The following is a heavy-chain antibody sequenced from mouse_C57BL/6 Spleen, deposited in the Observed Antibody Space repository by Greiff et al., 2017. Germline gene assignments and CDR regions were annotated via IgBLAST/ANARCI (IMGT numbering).Heavy chain of an antibody. CDR3: AGVDGAMDY. V-gene: IGHV1-81*01. Sequence: QVQLQQSGAELARPGAPVKLSCKASGYTFTSYGISWVKQRTGQGLEWIGEIYPRSGNTYYNETFKGKATLTADKAYSTAYMELRSLTSEDSAVYICAGVDGAMDYWGQGTSVTVSS. J-gene: IGHJ4*01. CDR1: GYTFTSYG. CDR2: IYPRSGNT. D-gene: IGHD1-3*01.